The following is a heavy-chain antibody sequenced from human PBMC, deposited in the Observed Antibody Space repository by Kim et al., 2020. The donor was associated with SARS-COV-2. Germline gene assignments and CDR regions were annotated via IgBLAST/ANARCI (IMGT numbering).Heavy chain of an antibody. CDR3: ALTGYDILTGDSTLYFDF. V-gene: IGHV2-5*02. CDR1: GFSLSTSGVG. J-gene: IGHJ4*02. CDR2: IYWDDDK. D-gene: IGHD3-9*01. Sequence: SGPTLVNPTQTLTLTCTFFGFSLSTSGVGVGWIRQPPGKDLEWLALIYWDDDKRYSPSLKSRLTITKDTTKNQVVLTMTNMDPVDTATYYCALTGYDILTGDSTLYFDFWGQGTMVTVSS.